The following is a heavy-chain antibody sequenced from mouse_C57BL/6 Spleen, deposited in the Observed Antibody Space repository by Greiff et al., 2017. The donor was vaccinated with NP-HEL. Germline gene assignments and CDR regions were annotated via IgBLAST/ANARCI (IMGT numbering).Heavy chain of an antibody. CDR1: GFTFSSYA. CDR3: TSHYYGSSHWYFDV. J-gene: IGHJ1*03. CDR2: ISSGGDYI. V-gene: IGHV5-9-1*02. Sequence: DVKLVESGEGLVKPGGSLKLSCGASGFTFSSYAMSWVRQTPEKRLEWVAYISSGGDYIYYADTVKGRFTISRDNARNTLYLQMSSLKSEDTAMYYCTSHYYGSSHWYFDVWGTGTTVTVSS. D-gene: IGHD1-1*01.